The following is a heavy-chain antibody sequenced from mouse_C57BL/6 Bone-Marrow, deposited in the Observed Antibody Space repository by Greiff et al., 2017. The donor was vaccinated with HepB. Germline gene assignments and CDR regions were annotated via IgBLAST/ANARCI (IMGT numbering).Heavy chain of an antibody. CDR1: GFNIQDYY. D-gene: IGHD1-1*01. CDR2: IDPEDGDT. Sequence: EVQLQQSGAELVRPGASVKLSCTASGFNIQDYYMHWVKQRPEQGLEWIGRIDPEDGDTEYAPKFQGKATMTADTSSNTAYLQLSSPTSEDTAVYYCTTFHYYGRSHWYFDVWGTGTTVTVSS. V-gene: IGHV14-1*01. J-gene: IGHJ1*03. CDR3: TTFHYYGRSHWYFDV.